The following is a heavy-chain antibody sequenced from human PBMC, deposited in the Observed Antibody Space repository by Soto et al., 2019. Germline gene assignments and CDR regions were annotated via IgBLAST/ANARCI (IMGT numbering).Heavy chain of an antibody. J-gene: IGHJ4*02. CDR2: IRSKANSYAT. V-gene: IGHV3-73*01. Sequence: GGSLRLSCAASGFTFSGSAMHWVRQASGKGLEWVGRIRSKANSYATAYAASVKGRFTISRDDSKNTAYLQMNSLKTEDTAVYYCATDLMDYYDSSGPGLRDYWGQGTLVTVSS. CDR3: ATDLMDYYDSSGPGLRDY. D-gene: IGHD3-22*01. CDR1: GFTFSGSA.